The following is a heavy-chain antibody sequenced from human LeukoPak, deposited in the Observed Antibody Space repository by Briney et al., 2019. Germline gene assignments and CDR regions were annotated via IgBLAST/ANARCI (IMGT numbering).Heavy chain of an antibody. J-gene: IGHJ3*02. CDR1: GYTFNSYY. V-gene: IGHV1-46*02. CDR2: INPSGGST. Sequence: ASVKVSCKASGYTFNSYYMHWVRQAPGQGLEWMGIINPSGGSTSYAQKFQGRVTMTRDTSTSTVYMELSSLRAEDTALYYCARVSSRGAFDIWGQGTMVTVSS. CDR3: ARVSSRGAFDI. D-gene: IGHD3-10*01.